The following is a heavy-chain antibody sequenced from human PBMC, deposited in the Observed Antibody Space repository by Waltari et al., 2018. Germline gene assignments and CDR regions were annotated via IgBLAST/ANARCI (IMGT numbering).Heavy chain of an antibody. CDR2: VDPEDGET. J-gene: IGHJ5*02. V-gene: IGHV1-69-2*01. D-gene: IGHD3-3*01. CDR1: GYTFTDYY. Sequence: EVQLVQSGAEVKKPGATVKISCKASGYTFTDYYMHWVQQAPGKGLEWMGRVDPEDGETIYAEKFQGRVTITADTSTDTAYMELSSLRSEDTAVYYCATDRFGVVIPSPYNWFDPWGQGTLVTVSS. CDR3: ATDRFGVVIPSPYNWFDP.